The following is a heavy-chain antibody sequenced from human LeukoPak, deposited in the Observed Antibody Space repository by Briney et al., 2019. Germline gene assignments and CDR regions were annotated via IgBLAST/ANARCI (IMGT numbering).Heavy chain of an antibody. CDR1: GGSISSGSYY. CDR3: ARAGSGSLDFDY. Sequence: SETLSLTCTVSGGSISSGSYYWSWLRQPAGKGLEWIGRIYTSGSTNYNPSLKSRVTISVDTSKNQFSLKLSSVTAADTAVYYCARAGSGSLDFDYWGQGTLVTVSS. CDR2: IYTSGST. J-gene: IGHJ4*02. D-gene: IGHD1-26*01. V-gene: IGHV4-61*02.